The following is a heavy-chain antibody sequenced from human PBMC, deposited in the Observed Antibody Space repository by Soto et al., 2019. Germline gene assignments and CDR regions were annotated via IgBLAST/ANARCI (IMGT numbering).Heavy chain of an antibody. V-gene: IGHV3-23*01. CDR2: ISGRGDST. J-gene: IGHJ4*02. CDR1: GFTFSSYA. D-gene: IGHD6-6*01. CDR3: ATFPVYYSTSTSGSRYFDF. Sequence: EVQLLESGGGLVQPGGSLRLSCAASGFTFSSYAMSWVRQAPGKGLEWVSSISGRGDSTDHADPVKGRFTISRDNSRSRLYLQMNGLKVEDTAVYYCATFPVYYSTSTSGSRYFDFWGQGALVTVSS.